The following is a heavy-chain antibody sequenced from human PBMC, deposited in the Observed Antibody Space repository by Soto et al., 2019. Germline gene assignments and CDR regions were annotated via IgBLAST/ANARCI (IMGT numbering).Heavy chain of an antibody. CDR3: AADIWASSGALDYYYYGMDV. CDR2: IVVGSGNT. D-gene: IGHD2-2*01. J-gene: IGHJ6*02. V-gene: IGHV1-58*01. Sequence: SVKVSCKASGFTFTSSAVQWVRQARGQRLEWIGWIVVGSGNTNYAQKFQERVTITRDMSTSTAYMELGSLRSEDTAVYYCAADIWASSGALDYYYYGMDVWGQGTTVTVSS. CDR1: GFTFTSSA.